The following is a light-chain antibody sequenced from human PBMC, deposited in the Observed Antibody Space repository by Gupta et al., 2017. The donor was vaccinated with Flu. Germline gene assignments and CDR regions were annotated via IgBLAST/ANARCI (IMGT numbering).Light chain of an antibody. Sequence: DIQMTQSPSSLSVSVGDTVTITCRASQTIIYYLNWYQQKPGKAPKLLIYGASNLQSGVPSRFSGGGSGTNFTLTITNLQRDDFAAYYCQENYRTRMYTFGQGTKLEIK. J-gene: IGKJ2*01. CDR1: QTIIYY. CDR3: QENYRTRMYT. CDR2: GAS. V-gene: IGKV1-39*01.